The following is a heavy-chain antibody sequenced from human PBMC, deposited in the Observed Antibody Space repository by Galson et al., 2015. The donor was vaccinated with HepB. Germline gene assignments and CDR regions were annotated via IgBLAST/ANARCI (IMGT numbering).Heavy chain of an antibody. V-gene: IGHV3-30-3*01. D-gene: IGHD6-19*01. CDR1: GFTFSSYA. J-gene: IGHJ6*02. CDR2: ISYDGSNK. Sequence: SLRLSCAASGFTFSSYAMHWVRQAPGKGLQWVAVISYDGSNKYYADSVKGRFTISRDNSKNTLFLQMNSLRAEDTAVYYCARPRIAVADVPIYYYYYGMDVWGQGTTVTVSS. CDR3: ARPRIAVADVPIYYYYYGMDV.